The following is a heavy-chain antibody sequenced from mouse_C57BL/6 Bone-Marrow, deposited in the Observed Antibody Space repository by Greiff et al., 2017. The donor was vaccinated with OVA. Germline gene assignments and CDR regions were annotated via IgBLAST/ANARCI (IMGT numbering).Heavy chain of an antibody. Sequence: EVKLVESGGDLVKPGGSLKLSCAASGFTFSSYGMSWVRQTPDKRLEWVATISSGGSYTYYPDSVKGRFTISRDNAKNTLYLQMSSLKSEDTAVYYCARRAIVGAMDYWGQGTSVTVSS. V-gene: IGHV5-6*01. CDR3: ARRAIVGAMDY. CDR2: ISSGGSYT. J-gene: IGHJ4*01. CDR1: GFTFSSYG. D-gene: IGHD1-3*01.